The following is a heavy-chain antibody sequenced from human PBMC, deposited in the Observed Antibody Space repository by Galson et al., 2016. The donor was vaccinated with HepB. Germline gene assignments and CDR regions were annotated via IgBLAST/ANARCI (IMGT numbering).Heavy chain of an antibody. J-gene: IGHJ6*02. Sequence: SLRLSCAASGFTFSNYNMNWVRQAPGKGLEWVSSISSSSSHIYYADSLKGRITISRDNAKNSLYLQMNTLRADDTAVYYCARDRDTDVATFHYYGLDVWGQGTAVTVSS. D-gene: IGHD5-18*01. V-gene: IGHV3-21*01. CDR2: ISSSSSHI. CDR3: ARDRDTDVATFHYYGLDV. CDR1: GFTFSNYN.